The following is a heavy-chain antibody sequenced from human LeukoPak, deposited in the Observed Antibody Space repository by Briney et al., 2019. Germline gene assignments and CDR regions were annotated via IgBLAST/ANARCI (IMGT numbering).Heavy chain of an antibody. CDR2: INHSGST. D-gene: IGHD5-18*01. CDR3: ARGGYSYGYYYYYGMDV. V-gene: IGHV4-34*01. Sequence: SETLSLTCAVYGGSFSGYYWSWIRQPPGKGLEWIGEINHSGSTNYNPSLKSRVTISVDTSKNQFSLKLSSVTAADTAVYYCARGGYSYGYYYYYGMDVWGQGTTVTVSS. CDR1: GGSFSGYY. J-gene: IGHJ6*02.